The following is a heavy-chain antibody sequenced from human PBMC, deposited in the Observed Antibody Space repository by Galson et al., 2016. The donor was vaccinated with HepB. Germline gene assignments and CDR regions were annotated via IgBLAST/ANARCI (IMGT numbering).Heavy chain of an antibody. CDR1: GFTFSTYA. V-gene: IGHV3-23*01. CDR3: TRDLSLGMPGGFDI. CDR2: INGNGGST. J-gene: IGHJ3*02. Sequence: SLRLSCAASGFTFSTYAMDWVRQAPGKGPEWVSAINGNGGSTYYTDSVKGRFTISRDNSKNTLYLQMNNLRAEDTAVYYCTRDLSLGMPGGFDIWGQGTTVTVAS. D-gene: IGHD2-2*01.